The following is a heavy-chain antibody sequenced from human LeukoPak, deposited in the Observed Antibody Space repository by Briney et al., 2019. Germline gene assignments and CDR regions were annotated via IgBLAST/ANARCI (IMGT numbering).Heavy chain of an antibody. CDR2: ISSSSSYI. D-gene: IGHD3-10*01. J-gene: IGHJ6*02. Sequence: GGSLRLSCAASGFTFSSYSMNWVRQAPGKGLELVSSISSSSSYIYYADSVKGRFTISRDNAKNSLYLQMNSLRAEDTAVYYCARAEGMVFLYHPRSYGMDVWGQGTTVTVSS. CDR1: GFTFSSYS. V-gene: IGHV3-21*01. CDR3: ARAEGMVFLYHPRSYGMDV.